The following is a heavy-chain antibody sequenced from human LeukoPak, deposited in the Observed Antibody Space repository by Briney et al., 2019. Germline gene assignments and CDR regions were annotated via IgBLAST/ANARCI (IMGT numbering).Heavy chain of an antibody. J-gene: IGHJ3*02. CDR1: GYTFTSHG. D-gene: IGHD3-10*01. V-gene: IGHV1-2*02. CDR2: ISADSGAT. Sequence: GASVKVSCKASGYTFTSHGISWVRQAPGQGLEWMGWISADSGATDYAQNFQGRVTMTRDTSISTAYMELSRLRSDDTAVYYCARPVGSGSLSAFDIWGQGTMVTVSS. CDR3: ARPVGSGSLSAFDI.